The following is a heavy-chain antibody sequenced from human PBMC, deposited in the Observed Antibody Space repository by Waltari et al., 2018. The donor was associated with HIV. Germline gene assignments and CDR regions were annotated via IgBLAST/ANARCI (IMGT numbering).Heavy chain of an antibody. V-gene: IGHV1-18*04. CDR3: WRDLSPMGKSGWYDS. CDR2: SHTVTGNT. CDR1: GFSLTRYG. Sequence: QVRLVQSGAEVKKPGASVKVSCQASGFSLTRYGFSWVRQAPGQGLEWMGWSHTVTGNTDTAENFQGRGTMTRDTLTNTMYMELRTLKSDDSAICFCWRDLSPMGKSGWYDSWGQGTVVTVSS. J-gene: IGHJ1*01. D-gene: IGHD6-19*01.